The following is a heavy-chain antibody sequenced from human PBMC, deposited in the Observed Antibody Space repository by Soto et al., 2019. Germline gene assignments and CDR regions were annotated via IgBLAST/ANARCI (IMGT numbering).Heavy chain of an antibody. CDR2: IDWDDDK. CDR3: ARVRVASGSLRPLDY. D-gene: IGHD1-26*01. V-gene: IGHV2-70*11. Sequence: SGPTLVNPTQTLTLTCTFSGFSLSTSGMCVSWIRQPPGKALEWLARIDWDDDKYYSTSLKTRLTISKDTSKDQVVLTMTNMDPVDTATYYCARVRVASGSLRPLDYWGQGTLVTVSS. J-gene: IGHJ4*02. CDR1: GFSLSTSGMC.